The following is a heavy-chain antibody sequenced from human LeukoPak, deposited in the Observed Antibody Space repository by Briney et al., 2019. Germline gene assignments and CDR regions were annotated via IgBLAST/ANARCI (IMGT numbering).Heavy chain of an antibody. V-gene: IGHV4-39*01. CDR1: GGSIRSSNYY. J-gene: IGHJ4*02. CDR3: ASELVW. D-gene: IGHD2-8*01. Sequence: PSETLSLTCTVSGGSIRSSNYYWAWIRQSPGKGLEWIGSIYYSGSTYYNPSLKSRVTISVDTSKNQFSLKLSSVTAADTAVYYCASELVWWGQGTLVTVSS. CDR2: IYYSGST.